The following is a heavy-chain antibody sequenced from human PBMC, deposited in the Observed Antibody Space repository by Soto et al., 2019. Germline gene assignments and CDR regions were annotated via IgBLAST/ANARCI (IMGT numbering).Heavy chain of an antibody. D-gene: IGHD2-2*02. CDR3: ARDQGDIVVVPAAIGFDFWSGFPLQDGMDV. V-gene: IGHV3-21*01. CDR2: ISSSSSYI. CDR1: GFTFSSYS. J-gene: IGHJ6*02. Sequence: GGSLRLSCAASGFTFSSYSMNWVRQAPGKGLEWVSSISSSSSYIYYADSVKGRFTISRDNAKNSLYLQMNSLRAEDTAVYYCARDQGDIVVVPAAIGFDFWSGFPLQDGMDVWGQGTTVTV.